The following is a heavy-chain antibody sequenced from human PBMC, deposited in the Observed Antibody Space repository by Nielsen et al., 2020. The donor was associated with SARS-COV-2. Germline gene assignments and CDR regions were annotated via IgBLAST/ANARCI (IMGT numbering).Heavy chain of an antibody. V-gene: IGHV4-59*12. J-gene: IGHJ4*02. CDR3: ARGRYSSSWYRPMSAFDY. CDR1: GGSISSYY. CDR2: IYYSGST. D-gene: IGHD6-13*01. Sequence: SETLSLTCTVSGGSISSYYWSWIRQPPGKGLEWIGYIYYSGSTNYNPSLKSRVTISVDTSKNQFSLKLSSVTAADMAVYYCARGRYSSSWYRPMSAFDYWGQGTLVTVSS.